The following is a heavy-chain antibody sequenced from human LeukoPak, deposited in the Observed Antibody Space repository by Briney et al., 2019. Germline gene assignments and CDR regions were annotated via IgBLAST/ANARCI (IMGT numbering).Heavy chain of an antibody. CDR2: IIPIFGTA. J-gene: IGHJ4*02. D-gene: IGHD6-19*01. V-gene: IGHV1-69*13. Sequence: SVKVSCRASGGTFSSYAISWVRQAPGQGLEWMGGIIPIFGTANYAQKFQGRVTITADESTSTAYMELSSLRSEDTAVYYCARDYGYSSGHFDYWGQGTLVTVSS. CDR1: GGTFSSYA. CDR3: ARDYGYSSGHFDY.